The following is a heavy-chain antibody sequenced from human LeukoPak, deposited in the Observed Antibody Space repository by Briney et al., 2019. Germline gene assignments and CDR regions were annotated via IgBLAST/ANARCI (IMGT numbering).Heavy chain of an antibody. CDR1: GFTFSSYW. CDR2: INSDGSST. CDR3: STGSGHAFDI. J-gene: IGHJ3*02. D-gene: IGHD3-10*01. V-gene: IGHV3-74*01. Sequence: PGGSLRLSCAASGFTFSSYWMHWVRQVPGKGLVWVSRINSDGSSTSYADSMKGRFTISRDNAKNPLYVQMNSLRAEDTAVYYCSTGSGHAFDIWGRGTLVTVSS.